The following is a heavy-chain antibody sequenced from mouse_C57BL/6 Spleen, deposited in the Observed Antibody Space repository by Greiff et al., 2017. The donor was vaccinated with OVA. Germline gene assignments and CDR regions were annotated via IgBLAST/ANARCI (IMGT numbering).Heavy chain of an antibody. Sequence: EVHLVESGGGLVKPGGSLKLSCAASGFTFSDYGMHWVRQAPEKGLEWVAYISSGSSTIYYADTVKGRFTISRDNAKNTLFLQMPSLRCEDTAMYYCARNGFAYWGQGTLVTVSA. CDR1: GFTFSDYG. CDR3: ARNGFAY. CDR2: ISSGSSTI. V-gene: IGHV5-17*01. J-gene: IGHJ3*01.